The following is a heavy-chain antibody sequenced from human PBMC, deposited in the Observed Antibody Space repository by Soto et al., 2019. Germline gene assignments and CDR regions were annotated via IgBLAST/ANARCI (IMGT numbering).Heavy chain of an antibody. V-gene: IGHV1-8*01. CDR1: GYTLTSYD. CDR2: MNPNSGNT. D-gene: IGHD3-3*01. CDR3: ARVGDFWSGRYYYMDV. Sequence: ASVKVSCKASGYTLTSYDINWVRQATGQGLEWMGWMNPNSGNTGYAQKFQGRVTMTRNTSISTAYMELSSLRSEDTAVYYCARVGDFWSGRYYYMDVWGKGTTVTVSS. J-gene: IGHJ6*03.